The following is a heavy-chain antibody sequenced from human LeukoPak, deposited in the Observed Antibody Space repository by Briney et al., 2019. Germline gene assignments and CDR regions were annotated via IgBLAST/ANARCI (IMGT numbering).Heavy chain of an antibody. CDR1: GFTFSSYA. D-gene: IGHD2-2*01. J-gene: IGHJ4*02. Sequence: GGSLRLSCAASGFTFSSYAMSWVRQAPGKGLEWVSAISGSGGSTYYADSVKGRFTVSRDNSKNTLYLQMNSLRAEDTAVYYYAKANAYYPSCSDYWGQGTLVTVSS. CDR2: ISGSGGST. CDR3: AKANAYYPSCSDY. V-gene: IGHV3-23*01.